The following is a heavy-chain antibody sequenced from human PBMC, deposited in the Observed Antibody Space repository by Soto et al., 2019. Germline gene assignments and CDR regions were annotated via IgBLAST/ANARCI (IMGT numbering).Heavy chain of an antibody. CDR1: GYSFPSST. Sequence: QVQLVQSGAEVKRPGASVKVPCKASGYSFPSSTISWVRQAPGQGLEWMGWINAYNGNTKYTQKLQGRFTMTTDTSTSTAYMELENLRSDDTAMYFCAIANYGDNDYWGQGTLVTVSS. D-gene: IGHD4-17*01. CDR3: AIANYGDNDY. V-gene: IGHV1-18*01. CDR2: INAYNGNT. J-gene: IGHJ4*02.